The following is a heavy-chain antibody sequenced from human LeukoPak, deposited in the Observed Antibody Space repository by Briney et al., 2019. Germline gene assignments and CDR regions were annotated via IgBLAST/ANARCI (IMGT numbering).Heavy chain of an antibody. V-gene: IGHV3-7*05. CDR2: IKQDGSEK. Sequence: GGSLRLSCAASGFTFSSYWMSWVRQAPGKGLEWVANIKQDGSEKHYVDSVKGRFTISRDNAKNSMFLQMSSLRAEDTAVYYCARAYIGSFDYWGQGTLVTVSS. D-gene: IGHD5/OR15-5a*01. J-gene: IGHJ4*02. CDR1: GFTFSSYW. CDR3: ARAYIGSFDY.